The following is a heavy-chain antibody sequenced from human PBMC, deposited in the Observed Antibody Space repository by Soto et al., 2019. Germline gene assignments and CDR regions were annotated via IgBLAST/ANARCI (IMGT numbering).Heavy chain of an antibody. J-gene: IGHJ4*02. D-gene: IGHD1-1*01. CDR2: ISAHNGNT. CDR3: ARGRYGDY. CDR1: GYGFTTYG. V-gene: IGHV1-18*01. Sequence: QVHLVQSGAEVKKPGASVKVSCKGSGYGFTTYGITWVRQAPGQGLEWMAWISAHNGNTNYAQKLQGRVTVTRDTSKSTAYMELRRLRSDDKDVYYCARGRYGDYWGQGALVTVSS.